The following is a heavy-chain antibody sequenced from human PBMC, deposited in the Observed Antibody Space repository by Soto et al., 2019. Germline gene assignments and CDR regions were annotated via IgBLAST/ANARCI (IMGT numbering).Heavy chain of an antibody. D-gene: IGHD2-21*02. J-gene: IGHJ4*02. Sequence: EVQLVESGGGLVQPGGSLRLSCAASGFSFSSYSMNWVRQAPGKGLEWVSYISSSSYTIYYADSVKGRFTISRDNVKNALYLQMKSRRAEDTAVYYCARDPSTDPFDCWCQGTLVTVS. CDR1: GFSFSSYS. CDR2: ISSSSYTI. CDR3: ARDPSTDPFDC. V-gene: IGHV3-48*01.